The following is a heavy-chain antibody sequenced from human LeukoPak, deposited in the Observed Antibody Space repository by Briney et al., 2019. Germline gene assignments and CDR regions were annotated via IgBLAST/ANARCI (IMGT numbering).Heavy chain of an antibody. CDR2: ISSSSYDI. Sequence: PGGSLRLSCAASGFTFSSYSMNWVRQAPGKGLEWVSSISSSSYDINYTDSMKGRFTISRDNAKNSLYLQMNSLRVEDTAVYYCARNQWLPGEYYFDYWGQGTLATVSS. CDR1: GFTFSSYS. D-gene: IGHD6-19*01. V-gene: IGHV3-21*01. CDR3: ARNQWLPGEYYFDY. J-gene: IGHJ4*02.